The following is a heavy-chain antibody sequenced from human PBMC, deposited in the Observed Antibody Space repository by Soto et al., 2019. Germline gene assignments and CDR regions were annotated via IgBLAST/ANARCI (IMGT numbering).Heavy chain of an antibody. Sequence: EVQLVESGGGLVQPGGSLRLSCAASGFTFSSYWMHWVRQAPGQGLVWVSRINGDGSGTSYADSVKGRFTISRDNAKNTLYLQMSSLRAEDTAVYYCARAPWGAWNYYYGMDVWGQGTTVAVSS. CDR3: ARAPWGAWNYYYGMDV. CDR1: GFTFSSYW. CDR2: INGDGSGT. D-gene: IGHD3-16*01. J-gene: IGHJ6*02. V-gene: IGHV3-74*01.